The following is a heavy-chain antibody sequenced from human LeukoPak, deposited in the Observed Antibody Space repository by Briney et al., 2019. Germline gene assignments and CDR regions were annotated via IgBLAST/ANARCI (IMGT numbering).Heavy chain of an antibody. Sequence: ASVKVSCKASGYTFTGYYMHWVRQAPGQGLEWMGWINPNSGGTGYAQKFQGRVTMTRDTSISTAYMELSRLRSDDTAVYYCASPRLDYYGSGSYLPDYYYYGMDVWGQGTTVTVSS. J-gene: IGHJ6*02. CDR2: INPNSGGT. D-gene: IGHD3-10*01. CDR1: GYTFTGYY. CDR3: ASPRLDYYGSGSYLPDYYYYGMDV. V-gene: IGHV1-2*02.